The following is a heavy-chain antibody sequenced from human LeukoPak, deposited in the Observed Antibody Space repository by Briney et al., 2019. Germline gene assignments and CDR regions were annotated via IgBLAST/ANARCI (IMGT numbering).Heavy chain of an antibody. CDR3: ARSRLPATNQFDY. V-gene: IGHV1-18*01. CDR2: ISAYNGNT. D-gene: IGHD1-26*01. Sequence: ASVKVSCKASGGTFSSYGISWARQAPGQGLEWMGWISAYNGNTNYAQKLQGRVTMTTDTSTSTAYMELRSLRSDDTAVYYCARSRLPATNQFDYWGQGTLVTVSS. CDR1: GGTFSSYG. J-gene: IGHJ4*02.